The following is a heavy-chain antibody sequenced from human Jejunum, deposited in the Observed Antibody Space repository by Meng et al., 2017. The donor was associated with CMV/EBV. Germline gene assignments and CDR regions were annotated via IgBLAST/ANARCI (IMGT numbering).Heavy chain of an antibody. D-gene: IGHD5-24*01. V-gene: IGHV1-69*08. Sequence: QVRRVQSGGEVKKPGPSVKVSCKASGGTFSSYTISWVRQAPGQGLEWMGRIIPILGIANYAQKFQGRVTITADKSTSTAYMELSSLRSEDTAVYYCARDEGGWLTAPDYWGQGTLVTVSS. CDR3: ARDEGGWLTAPDY. J-gene: IGHJ4*02. CDR2: IIPILGIA. CDR1: GGTFSSYT.